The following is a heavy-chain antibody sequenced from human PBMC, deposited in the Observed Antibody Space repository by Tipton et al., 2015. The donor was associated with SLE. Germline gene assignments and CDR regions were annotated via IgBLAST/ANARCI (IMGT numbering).Heavy chain of an antibody. J-gene: IGHJ1*01. CDR2: IIPILGIA. CDR1: GGTFSSYT. Sequence: QLVQSGAEVKKPGSSVKVSCKASGGTFSSYTISWVRQAPGQGLEWMGRIIPILGIANYAQKFQGRVTITADKSTSTAYMELSSLRSEDTAVYYCARREQWLQAEYLQHWGQGTLVTVSS. D-gene: IGHD6-19*01. CDR3: ARREQWLQAEYLQH. V-gene: IGHV1-69*09.